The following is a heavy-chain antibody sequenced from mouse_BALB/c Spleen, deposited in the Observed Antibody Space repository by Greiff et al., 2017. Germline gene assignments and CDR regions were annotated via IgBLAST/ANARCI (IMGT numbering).Heavy chain of an antibody. Sequence: EVKLQQSGPGLVKPSQTVSLTCTVTGISITTGNYRWSWIRQFPGNKLEWIGYIYYSGTITYNPSLTSRTTITRDTSKNQFFLEMNSLTAEDTATYYCARETAYFDYWGQGTTLTVSS. D-gene: IGHD1-2*01. CDR3: ARETAYFDY. V-gene: IGHV3-5*02. CDR1: GISITTGNYR. CDR2: IYYSGTI. J-gene: IGHJ2*01.